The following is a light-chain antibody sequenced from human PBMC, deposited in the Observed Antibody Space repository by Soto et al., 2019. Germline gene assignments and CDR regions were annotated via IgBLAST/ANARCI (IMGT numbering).Light chain of an antibody. CDR1: SSNIGAGYD. V-gene: IGLV1-40*01. J-gene: IGLJ1*01. Sequence: QSALTQPPSVSGAPGQRATISCTGSSSNIGAGYDVHWYQQRPGTAPKLLIFGNINRPSRLPDRFSGSNSRTYPSLAITGLQAEDEGDYYCQSYDSTLSARYVFGTGTKVTVL. CDR2: GNI. CDR3: QSYDSTLSARYV.